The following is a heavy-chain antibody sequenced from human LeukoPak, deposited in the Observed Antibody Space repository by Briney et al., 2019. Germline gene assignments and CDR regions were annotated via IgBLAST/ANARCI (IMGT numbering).Heavy chain of an antibody. V-gene: IGHV4-34*01. J-gene: IGHJ5*02. CDR3: ARVTSARSAHNWFDP. CDR2: INHSGST. Sequence: SETLSLTCAVYGGSFSGYYWSWIRQPPGKGLEWIGEINHSGSTNYNPSLKSRVTISVDTSKNQFSLKLTSVTAADTAVYYCARVTSARSAHNWFDPWAREPWSPSPQ. D-gene: IGHD6-6*01. CDR1: GGSFSGYY.